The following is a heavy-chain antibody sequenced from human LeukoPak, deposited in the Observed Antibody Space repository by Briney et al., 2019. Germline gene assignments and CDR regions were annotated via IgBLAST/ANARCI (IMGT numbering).Heavy chain of an antibody. CDR2: ISYDGSNK. CDR1: GFTFSSYG. Sequence: PGRSLRRSCAASGFTFSSYGMHWVRQAPGKGLEWVAVISYDGSNKYYADSVKGRFTISRDNSKNTLYLQMNSLRAEDTAVYYCASQRYCSSTSCSSDYYYYGMDVWGQGTTVTVSS. J-gene: IGHJ6*02. CDR3: ASQRYCSSTSCSSDYYYYGMDV. D-gene: IGHD2-2*01. V-gene: IGHV3-30*03.